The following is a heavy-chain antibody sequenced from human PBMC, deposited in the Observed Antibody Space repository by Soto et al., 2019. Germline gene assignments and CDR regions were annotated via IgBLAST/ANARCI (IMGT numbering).Heavy chain of an antibody. CDR2: ISGSGATI. J-gene: IGHJ6*03. Sequence: GGSLRLSCAASGFTSSDPYMTWIRQAPGKGLEWISFISGSGATISYADSVKGRFTLSRHNAKNSLYLQMDSLRAEDTAVYYCARSDYSYSVDVWGKGTTVTVSS. CDR1: GFTSSDPY. CDR3: ARSDYSYSVDV. V-gene: IGHV3-11*01.